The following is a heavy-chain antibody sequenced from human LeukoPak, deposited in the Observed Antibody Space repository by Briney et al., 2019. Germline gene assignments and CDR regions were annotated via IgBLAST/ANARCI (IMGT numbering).Heavy chain of an antibody. CDR2: ISSSGHVT. J-gene: IGHJ4*02. D-gene: IGHD6-19*01. CDR3: AKHRLPVAGSPSKNPTAYFED. CDR1: GFTFTSHS. V-gene: IGHV3-23*01. Sequence: PGGSLRLSCAASGFTFTSHSMSWVRRAPGKGLEWVSAISSSGHVTFYADSVKGRFTVSRDQSQNTLFLQMSSLRADDTAVYYCAKHRLPVAGSPSKNPTAYFEDWGQGILVTVSS.